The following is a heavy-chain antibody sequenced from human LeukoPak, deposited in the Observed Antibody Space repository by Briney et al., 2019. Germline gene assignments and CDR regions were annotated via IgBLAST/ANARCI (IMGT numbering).Heavy chain of an antibody. D-gene: IGHD2-8*02. CDR2: ISSSGSAI. CDR3: ARVVYCTGGICQIFAFDT. V-gene: IGHV3-11*01. CDR1: GFIFSDYY. J-gene: IGHJ3*02. Sequence: GGSLRLSCAASGFIFSDYYMSWIRQTPGKGLEWVSYISSSGSAIFYADSVKGRFIISRDNTKNSLYLQMNSLRAEDTAVYYCARVVYCTGGICQIFAFDTWGQGTMVTVSS.